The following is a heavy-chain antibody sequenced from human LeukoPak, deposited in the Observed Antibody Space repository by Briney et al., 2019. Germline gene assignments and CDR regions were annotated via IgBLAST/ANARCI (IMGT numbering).Heavy chain of an antibody. D-gene: IGHD3-22*01. CDR3: ARNLDFDSSGYPFDY. J-gene: IGHJ4*02. CDR2: ISDSGSTI. CDR1: GFSFSSYE. Sequence: PGGSLRLSCAASGFSFSSYEMNWVRQTPGEGLEWLSYISDSGSTIYYADSVKGRFTISRDNAKNSLYLQMNSLRAEDTAGYYCARNLDFDSSGYPFDYWGPGTLVTVSS. V-gene: IGHV3-48*03.